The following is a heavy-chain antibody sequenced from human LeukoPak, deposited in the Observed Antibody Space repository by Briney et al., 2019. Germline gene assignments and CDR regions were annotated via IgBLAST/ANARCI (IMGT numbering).Heavy chain of an antibody. CDR2: IWYDGSNK. D-gene: IGHD6-19*01. J-gene: IGHJ4*02. V-gene: IGHV3-33*01. CDR3: ARAQASSGWYPVDY. CDR1: GFTFSSYG. Sequence: GRSLKLSCAASGFTFSSYGMHWVRQAPGKGLEWVAVIWYDGSNKYYADSVKGRFTISRDNSKNTLYLQMNSLRAEDTAVYYCARAQASSGWYPVDYWGQGTLVTVSS.